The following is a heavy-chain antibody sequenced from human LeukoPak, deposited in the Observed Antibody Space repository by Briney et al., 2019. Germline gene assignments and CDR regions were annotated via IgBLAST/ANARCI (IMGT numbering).Heavy chain of an antibody. CDR1: GYTFTSYY. CDR2: INPIGGST. J-gene: IGHJ5*02. D-gene: IGHD1-26*01. CDR3: ARVPPYSESYYGVPRRFDP. V-gene: IGHV1-46*01. Sequence: GASVKVSCKASGYTFTSYYLHWVRQAPGQGLEWMGIINPIGGSTTYAQKFQGRVTMTRDTSTSTVYMELSSLRSEDTAVYYCARVPPYSESYYGVPRRFDPWGQGTLVTVSS.